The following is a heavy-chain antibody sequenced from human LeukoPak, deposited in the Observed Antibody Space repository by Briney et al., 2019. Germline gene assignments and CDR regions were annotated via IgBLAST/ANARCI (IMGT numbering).Heavy chain of an antibody. CDR3: ARIMVRGAIHY. J-gene: IGHJ4*02. V-gene: IGHV1-2*06. CDR2: INPNSGGT. Sequence: ASVKVSCKASGYTFTGYYMHWVRQAPGQGLEWMGRINPNSGGTNYAQKFQGRVTMTRDTSISTAYMELSRPRSDDTAVYYCARIMVRGAIHYWGQGTLVTVSS. CDR1: GYTFTGYY. D-gene: IGHD3-10*01.